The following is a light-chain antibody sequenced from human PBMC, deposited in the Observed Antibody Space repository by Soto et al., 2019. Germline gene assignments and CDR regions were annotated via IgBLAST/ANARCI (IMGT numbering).Light chain of an antibody. J-gene: IGKJ1*01. CDR3: QQYGSRAWT. CDR2: GAS. Sequence: EIVLTQSPGTLSLSPGERATLSCRASQSVSNNYLAWYQQKPGQAPRLLIYGASNRATGIPDRFSGSGSGTDFTLTISRLEPEDFAVYYCQQYGSRAWTFGQGTKVDIK. CDR1: QSVSNNY. V-gene: IGKV3-20*01.